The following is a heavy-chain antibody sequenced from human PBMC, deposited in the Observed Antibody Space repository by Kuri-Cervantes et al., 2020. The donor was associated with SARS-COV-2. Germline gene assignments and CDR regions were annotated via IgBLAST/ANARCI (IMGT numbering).Heavy chain of an antibody. J-gene: IGHJ4*02. Sequence: ASVKVSCEASGYTFTSYYMHWVRQAPGQGLEWMGIINPSGGSTSYAQKFQARVTMTRDTSTSTVYMELSSLRSEDTAVYYCARGFIDIVVVPAAPGRHFDYWGQGTLVTVSS. V-gene: IGHV1-46*03. CDR3: ARGFIDIVVVPAAPGRHFDY. CDR1: GYTFTSYY. D-gene: IGHD2-2*01. CDR2: INPSGGST.